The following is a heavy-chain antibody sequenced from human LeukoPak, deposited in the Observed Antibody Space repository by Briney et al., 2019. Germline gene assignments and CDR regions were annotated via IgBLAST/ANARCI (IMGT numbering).Heavy chain of an antibody. CDR1: GGSFCGYY. D-gene: IGHD3-10*01. Sequence: SETLSRTCAGYGGSFCGYYWSWIRQPPGKGLEWIGEINHSGSTYYNPSLKSRVTISVDTSKNQFSLKLSSVTAADTAVYYCARGRSYYYGSGSYYNDQGNAFDIWGQGTMVTVSS. V-gene: IGHV4-34*01. CDR2: INHSGST. CDR3: ARGRSYYYGSGSYYNDQGNAFDI. J-gene: IGHJ3*02.